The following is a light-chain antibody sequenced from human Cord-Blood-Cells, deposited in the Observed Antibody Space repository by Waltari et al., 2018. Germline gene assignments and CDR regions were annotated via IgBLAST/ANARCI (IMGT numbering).Light chain of an antibody. V-gene: IGKV4-1*01. CDR2: WAS. J-gene: IGKJ1*01. CDR1: QSVLYSSNNKNY. CDR3: QQYYSTPPT. Sequence: DTVMTQSPDSLAVSLGERATINCKSSQSVLYSSNNKNYLACYQQKPGQPPKLLIYWASTRESGVPDRFSGSGSGTDFTLTISSLQAEDVAVYYCQQYYSTPPTFGQGTKVEIK.